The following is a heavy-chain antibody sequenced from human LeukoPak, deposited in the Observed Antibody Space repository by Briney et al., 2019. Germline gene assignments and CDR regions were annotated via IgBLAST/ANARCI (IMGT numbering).Heavy chain of an antibody. CDR2: IYHSGST. J-gene: IGHJ3*02. CDR1: GGSISSSNW. D-gene: IGHD3-22*01. CDR3: AREASVPYYYDSSGYYYADAFDI. V-gene: IGHV4-4*02. Sequence: SETLSLTCAVSGGSISSSNWWSWVRQPPGKGLEWIGEIYHSGSTNYNPSLKSRVTISVDKSKNQFSLKLSSVTAADTAVYYCAREASVPYYYDSSGYYYADAFDIWGQGTMVTVSS.